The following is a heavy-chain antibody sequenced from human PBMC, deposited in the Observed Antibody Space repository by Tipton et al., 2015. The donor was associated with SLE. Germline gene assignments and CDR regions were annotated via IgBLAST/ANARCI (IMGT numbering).Heavy chain of an antibody. V-gene: IGHV4-38-2*01. Sequence: TLSLTCAVSGYSISSGYYWGWIRQPPGKGLEWIGSIYHSGSTNYNPSLKSRVTISVDTSKNQFSLKLSSVTAADTAVYYCARGWRMGNAFDIWGQGTMVTVSS. CDR2: IYHSGST. D-gene: IGHD6-19*01. J-gene: IGHJ3*02. CDR3: ARGWRMGNAFDI. CDR1: GYSISSGYY.